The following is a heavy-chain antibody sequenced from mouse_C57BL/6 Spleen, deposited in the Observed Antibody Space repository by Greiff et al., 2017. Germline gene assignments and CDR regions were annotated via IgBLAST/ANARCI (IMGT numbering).Heavy chain of an antibody. Sequence: VQLKESGPELVKPGASVKISCKASGYSFTDYNMNWVKQSNGQSLEWIGVINPNYGTTSYNQKFKGKATLTVDQSSSTAYMQLNSLTSEDSAVXYCAGYGNSGYYAMDYWGQGTSVTVSS. V-gene: IGHV1-39*01. CDR1: GYSFTDYN. D-gene: IGHD2-1*01. CDR2: INPNYGTT. CDR3: AGYGNSGYYAMDY. J-gene: IGHJ4*01.